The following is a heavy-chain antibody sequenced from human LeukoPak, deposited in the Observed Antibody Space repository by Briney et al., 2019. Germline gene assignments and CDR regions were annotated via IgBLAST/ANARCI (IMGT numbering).Heavy chain of an antibody. CDR1: GASFSSSTYY. V-gene: IGHV4-39*01. J-gene: IGHJ6*02. CDR2: IYYSGST. Sequence: SSETLSLTCTVSGASFSSSTYYWGWIRQPPGKGLEWIGSIYYSGSTYYNPSLKSRVTMSVDTSKNQFSLKLSSVTAADTAVYYCARGLHHYDSSGYYYRGGMDVWGQGTTVTVSS. CDR3: ARGLHHYDSSGYYYRGGMDV. D-gene: IGHD3-22*01.